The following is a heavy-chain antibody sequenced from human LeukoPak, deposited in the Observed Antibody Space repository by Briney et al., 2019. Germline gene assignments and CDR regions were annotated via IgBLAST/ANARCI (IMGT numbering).Heavy chain of an antibody. Sequence: GGSLRLSCAASGFTFSTYTMLWYRQAPGKGLEWVSEIWGSGSRTFYADSGKGRFTISRDNSKNTLFLQMDSLRAEDTALYYCAKDLKPDGFGDVDYWGQGTLVTVSS. D-gene: IGHD3-10*01. J-gene: IGHJ4*02. V-gene: IGHV3-23*01. CDR2: IWGSGSRT. CDR1: GFTFSTYT. CDR3: AKDLKPDGFGDVDY.